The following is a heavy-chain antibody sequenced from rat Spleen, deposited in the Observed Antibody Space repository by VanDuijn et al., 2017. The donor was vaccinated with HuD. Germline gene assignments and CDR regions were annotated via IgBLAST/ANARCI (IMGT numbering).Heavy chain of an antibody. CDR2: INGAGTT. V-gene: IGHV3-3*01. J-gene: IGHJ2*01. Sequence: EVQLQESGPGLVKPSQSLSLTCSVTGYSITSAYRWNWIRQFPGDKLEWMGYINGAGTTNYNPSLKSRISITRDTSKNQFFLQVNSVTTEDTATYYCARNSRYLQDYWGQGVMVTVSS. CDR1: GYSITSAYR. CDR3: ARNSRYLQDY. D-gene: IGHD2-1*01.